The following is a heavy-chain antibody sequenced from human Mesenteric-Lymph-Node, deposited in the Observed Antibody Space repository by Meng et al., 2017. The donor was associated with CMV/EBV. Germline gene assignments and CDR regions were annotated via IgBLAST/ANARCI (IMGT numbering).Heavy chain of an antibody. V-gene: IGHV3-21*01. Sequence: GESLKISCAASGFTFSSYSMHWVRQAPGKGLDWVSFISTSSSYMYYAHSVKGRFTISRDNSKNTLYLQMNRLRAEDTAVYYCAKDQEAWELRFLLGPFDYWGQGTLVTVSS. D-gene: IGHD3-3*01. J-gene: IGHJ4*02. CDR1: GFTFSSYS. CDR3: AKDQEAWELRFLLGPFDY. CDR2: ISTSSSYM.